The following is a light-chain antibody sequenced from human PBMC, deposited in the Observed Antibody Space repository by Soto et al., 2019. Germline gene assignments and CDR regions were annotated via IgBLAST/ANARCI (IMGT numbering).Light chain of an antibody. CDR2: AAS. Sequence: DIQMTQSPSSLSASVGDRVTITCRASESISRHLNWYQQKPGNAPKLLIYAASSLQNGVPSRFSGSGSGTDIPLTISNLQHGDFATYYCHESYSPRSITFGQGTRLETK. J-gene: IGKJ5*01. CDR1: ESISRH. CDR3: HESYSPRSIT. V-gene: IGKV1-39*01.